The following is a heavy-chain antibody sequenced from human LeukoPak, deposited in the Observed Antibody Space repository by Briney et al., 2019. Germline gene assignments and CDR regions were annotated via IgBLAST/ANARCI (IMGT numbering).Heavy chain of an antibody. D-gene: IGHD1-26*01. CDR3: ARGLTQYSGSYFRTYYYYYMDV. CDR1: GGSISGYY. V-gene: IGHV4-59*01. Sequence: PSETLSLTCTVSGGSISGYYWSWIRQPPGKGLEWIGYIYYSGNTNYNPALKRRVTISMDTSKNQFSLNLRSVTDADTAVYYCARGLTQYSGSYFRTYYYYYMDVWGKGTTVTVSS. J-gene: IGHJ6*03. CDR2: IYYSGNT.